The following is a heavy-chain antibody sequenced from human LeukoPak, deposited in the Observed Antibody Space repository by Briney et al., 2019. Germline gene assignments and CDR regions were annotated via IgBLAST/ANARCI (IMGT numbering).Heavy chain of an antibody. Sequence: ASVKVSCKASGNTFTSNGITWVRQAPGQGLEWMGWISAYNDNTNYAQKLQGRVTLTTDTSTSTAYLELRSLRSDDTAVYYCGREGYCSGGTCYSTMNWFDPWGQGTLVTVSS. CDR1: GNTFTSNG. CDR2: ISAYNDNT. J-gene: IGHJ5*02. V-gene: IGHV1-18*01. D-gene: IGHD2-15*01. CDR3: GREGYCSGGTCYSTMNWFDP.